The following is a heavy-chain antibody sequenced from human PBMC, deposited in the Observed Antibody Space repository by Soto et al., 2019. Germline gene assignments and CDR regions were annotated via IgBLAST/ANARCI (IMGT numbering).Heavy chain of an antibody. J-gene: IGHJ4*02. Sequence: QVQLVQSGGEVKKPGASVKFSCKASGYTFTSYGITWVRQAPGQGLEWMGWSSAYNGVTKYAQKFQDRVTMTTDTSTSTAYMELRSLRSDDTAVYYCARGPRSGYCSGGSCHYFDYWGQGTLVTVSS. V-gene: IGHV1-18*01. CDR1: GYTFTSYG. D-gene: IGHD2-15*01. CDR2: SSAYNGVT. CDR3: ARGPRSGYCSGGSCHYFDY.